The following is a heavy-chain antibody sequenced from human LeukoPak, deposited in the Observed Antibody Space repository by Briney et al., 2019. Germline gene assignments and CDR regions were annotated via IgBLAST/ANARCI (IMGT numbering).Heavy chain of an antibody. J-gene: IGHJ4*02. V-gene: IGHV3-7*03. D-gene: IGHD2-15*01. Sequence: GGSLRLSCAASGFTISSYWMSWVRQAPGKGLEWVAIIKHDGTQKNYVDSVKGRFTISRDNAKNSLYLQMNSLRAEDTAVYYCVRGLVGYCSGGAWDGTCFDYWGQGTLVSVSS. CDR1: GFTISSYW. CDR2: IKHDGTQK. CDR3: VRGLVGYCSGGAWDGTCFDY.